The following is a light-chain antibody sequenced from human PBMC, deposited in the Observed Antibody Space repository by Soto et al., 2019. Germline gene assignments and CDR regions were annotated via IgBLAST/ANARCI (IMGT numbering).Light chain of an antibody. Sequence: DIQMTQSPSTLSGSVGDRVTINCRASQTISSWLAWYQQKPGKAPKLLIYKASTLKSGVPSRFSGSGSGTDFTLTISCLQSEDFATYYCQQYYSYPITFGQGTRLENK. CDR1: QTISSW. CDR3: QQYYSYPIT. J-gene: IGKJ5*01. V-gene: IGKV1-5*03. CDR2: KAS.